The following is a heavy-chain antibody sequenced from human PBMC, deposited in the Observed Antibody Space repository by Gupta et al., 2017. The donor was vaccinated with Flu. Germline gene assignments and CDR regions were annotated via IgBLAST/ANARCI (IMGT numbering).Heavy chain of an antibody. D-gene: IGHD3-3*01. CDR3: ARGPFLHYDFWSGYYQPSDNWFDP. J-gene: IGHJ5*02. Sequence: GWMNPNSGNTGYAQKFQGRVTMTRNTSISTAYMELSSLRSEDTAVYYCARGPFLHYDFWSGYYQPSDNWFDPWGQGTLVTVSS. V-gene: IGHV1-8*01. CDR2: MNPNSGNT.